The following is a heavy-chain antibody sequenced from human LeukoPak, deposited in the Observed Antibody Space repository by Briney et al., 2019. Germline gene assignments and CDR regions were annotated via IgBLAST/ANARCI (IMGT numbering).Heavy chain of an antibody. D-gene: IGHD1-26*01. CDR3: AKGVYSGSYRLSFSH. Sequence: GGSLRLSCAASGFTFSSYAMSWVRQAPGKGLEWVSAISGSGGSTYYADSVKGRFTISRDNSKNTLYLQMNSLRAEDTAVYYCAKGVYSGSYRLSFSHWGQGALVTVSS. CDR1: GFTFSSYA. V-gene: IGHV3-23*01. CDR2: ISGSGGST. J-gene: IGHJ4*02.